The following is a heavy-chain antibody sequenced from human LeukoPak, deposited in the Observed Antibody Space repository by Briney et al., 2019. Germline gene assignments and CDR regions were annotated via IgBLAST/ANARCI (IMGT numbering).Heavy chain of an antibody. CDR3: ARELLGSYFDY. D-gene: IGHD1-26*01. J-gene: IGHJ4*02. V-gene: IGHV4-59*01. Sequence: PSETLSLTCTVSGGSISSYYWRWIRQPPGKGLEWIGYIYYSGSTNYNPSLKSRVTISVDTSKNQFSLKLSSVTAADTAVYYCARELLGSYFDYWGQGTLVTVSS. CDR2: IYYSGST. CDR1: GGSISSYY.